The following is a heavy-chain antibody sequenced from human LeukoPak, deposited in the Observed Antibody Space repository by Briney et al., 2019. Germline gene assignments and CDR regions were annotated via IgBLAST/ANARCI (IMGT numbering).Heavy chain of an antibody. D-gene: IGHD6-13*01. CDR3: AKLGDSSSGSWPYYYMDV. V-gene: IGHV3-23*01. CDR2: ISVSGNT. J-gene: IGHJ6*03. CDR1: GFTLSSYA. Sequence: GGSLRLSCAASGFTLSSYAMSWVRQGPGKGLEWVSAISVSGNTYHADSVKGRFTISRDSSKNTLYLQMNSLRAEDTAVYYCAKLGDSSSGSWPYYYMDVWGKGTTVTISS.